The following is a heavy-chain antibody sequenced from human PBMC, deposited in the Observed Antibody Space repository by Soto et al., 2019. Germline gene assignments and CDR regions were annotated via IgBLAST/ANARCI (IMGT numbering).Heavy chain of an antibody. Sequence: SETLSLTCTVSGGSISSYYWSWIRQPPGKGLEWIGYIYYSGSTNYNPSLKSRVTISVDTSKNQFSLKLSSVTAADTAVYYCARRESTKEGAYYFDYWGQGTLVTVSS. CDR3: ARRESTKEGAYYFDY. D-gene: IGHD2-2*01. CDR2: IYYSGST. V-gene: IGHV4-59*08. CDR1: GGSISSYY. J-gene: IGHJ4*02.